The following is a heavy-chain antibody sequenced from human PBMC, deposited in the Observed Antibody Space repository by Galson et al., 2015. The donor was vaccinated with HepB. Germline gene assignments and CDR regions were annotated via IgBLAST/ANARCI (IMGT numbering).Heavy chain of an antibody. CDR1: GGTFSSYT. CDR2: IIPIPGIA. CDR3: ARGTPGGTGYSSSWYEIGFG. D-gene: IGHD6-13*01. J-gene: IGHJ4*02. Sequence: SVKVSCKASGGTFSSYTISWVRQAPGQGLEWMGRIIPIPGIANYAQKFQGRVTITADKSTSTAYMELSSLRSEDTAVYYCARGTPGGTGYSSSWYEIGFGWGQGTLVTVSS. V-gene: IGHV1-69*02.